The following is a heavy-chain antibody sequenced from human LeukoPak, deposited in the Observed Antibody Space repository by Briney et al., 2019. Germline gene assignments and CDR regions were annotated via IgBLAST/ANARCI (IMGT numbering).Heavy chain of an antibody. Sequence: KTGGSLRLSCAASGFTFTTYWMSWVRQAPGKGLEWVGRIKSKTDGGTTDYAAPVKGRFTISGDDSKNTLYLQMNSLKTEDTAVYYCTAHYYGSGKYWGQGTLVTVSS. CDR2: IKSKTDGGTT. J-gene: IGHJ4*02. CDR3: TAHYYGSGKY. V-gene: IGHV3-15*01. D-gene: IGHD3-10*01. CDR1: GFTFTTYW.